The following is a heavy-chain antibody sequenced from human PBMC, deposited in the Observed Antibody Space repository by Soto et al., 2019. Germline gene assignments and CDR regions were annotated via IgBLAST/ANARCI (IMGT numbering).Heavy chain of an antibody. V-gene: IGHV3-11*06. CDR2: IVTSSAYT. CDR1: GFTFSDYY. CDR3: ARLRASSWYMGGFLDY. J-gene: IGHJ4*02. D-gene: IGHD6-13*01. Sequence: QVQLVESGGGLVKPGGSLSLSCAASGFTFSDYYMTWVRQAPEKGLEYVSYIVTSSAYTNYADSVKGRFSISRDNAKNSLYLEMNSLRAEDTAVYYCARLRASSWYMGGFLDYWGQGTLVTVSS.